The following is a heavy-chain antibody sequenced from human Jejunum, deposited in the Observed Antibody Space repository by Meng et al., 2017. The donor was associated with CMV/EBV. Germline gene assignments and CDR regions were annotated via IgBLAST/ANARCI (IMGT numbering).Heavy chain of an antibody. CDR1: IIVSSDW. V-gene: IGHV3-74*01. CDR2: INSDGIAT. CDR3: ARESGIPTAGTAAFDI. Sequence: IIVSSDWRHWFRQAPGEGLVWVSHINSDGIATNYADSVKGRFTISRDNAKNTLYLQMNSLRAEDTAVYYCARESGIPTAGTAAFDIWGQGTVVTVSS. D-gene: IGHD6-13*01. J-gene: IGHJ3*02.